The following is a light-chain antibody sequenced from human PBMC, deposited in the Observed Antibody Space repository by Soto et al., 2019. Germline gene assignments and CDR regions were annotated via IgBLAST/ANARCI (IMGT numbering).Light chain of an antibody. V-gene: IGLV2-14*01. CDR3: TSFTTSISLV. CDR2: EVT. J-gene: IGLJ2*01. Sequence: QSALTQPASVAGSLGQSITLSCTGTSSDIAIYNYVSWYQHHPGRVPKLLISEVTNRPSGASDRFSGSKSGNTASLTISGLQADDEADYYCTSFTTSISLVFGGGTKLTVL. CDR1: SSDIAIYNY.